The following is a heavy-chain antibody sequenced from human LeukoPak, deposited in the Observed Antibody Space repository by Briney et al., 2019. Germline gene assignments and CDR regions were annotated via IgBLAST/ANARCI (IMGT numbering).Heavy chain of an antibody. V-gene: IGHV1-24*01. Sequence: ASVKVSCKVSGYTPTELSMHWVRQAPGKGLEWMGGFDPEDGETIYAQKFQGRVTMTEDTSTDTAYMELSSLRSEDTAVYYCATAEVLPAMIVVAPNYWGQGTLVTVSS. CDR3: ATAEVLPAMIVVAPNY. CDR1: GYTPTELS. CDR2: FDPEDGET. J-gene: IGHJ4*02. D-gene: IGHD3-22*01.